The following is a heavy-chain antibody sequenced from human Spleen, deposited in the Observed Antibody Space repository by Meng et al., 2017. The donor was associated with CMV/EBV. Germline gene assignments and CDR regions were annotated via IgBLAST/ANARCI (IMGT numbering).Heavy chain of an antibody. CDR1: A. CDR2: ISGSGGST. Sequence: AMSWVRQAPGKGLEWVSAISGSGGSTYYADSVKGRFTISRDNSKNTLYLQMNSLRAEDTAVYYCAKAGPNPAPYCSSTSCYTYYFDFWGQGTLVTVSS. D-gene: IGHD2-2*02. J-gene: IGHJ4*02. CDR3: AKAGPNPAPYCSSTSCYTYYFDF. V-gene: IGHV3-23*01.